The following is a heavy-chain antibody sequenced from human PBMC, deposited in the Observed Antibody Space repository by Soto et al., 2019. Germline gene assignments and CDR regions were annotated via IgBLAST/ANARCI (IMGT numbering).Heavy chain of an antibody. V-gene: IGHV4-30-2*01. Sequence: PSETLSLTCAVSGGSISSGGYSWSWIRQPPGKGLEWIGYIYHSGSTYYNPSLKSRVTISVDRSKNQFSLKLSSVTAADTAVYYCARDYGGMHGRNAFDIWGQGTMGTVSS. CDR1: GGSISSGGYS. D-gene: IGHD4-17*01. CDR2: IYHSGST. CDR3: ARDYGGMHGRNAFDI. J-gene: IGHJ3*02.